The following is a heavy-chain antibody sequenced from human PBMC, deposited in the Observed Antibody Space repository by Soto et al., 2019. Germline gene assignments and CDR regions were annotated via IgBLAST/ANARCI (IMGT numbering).Heavy chain of an antibody. V-gene: IGHV3-74*01. CDR1: GFTFSSYW. CDR2: IKTDGSST. J-gene: IGHJ3*01. Sequence: EVQLVESGGGLVQPGGSLRLSCAASGFTFSSYWMHWVRQAPGKGLVWVSRIKTDGSSTNYADSVKGRFTISRDNAKNTVYLQMNSLRAEDTAVLYCARGVSRHYGFDVWGQGTVVTVSS. CDR3: ARGVSRHYGFDV. D-gene: IGHD2-2*01.